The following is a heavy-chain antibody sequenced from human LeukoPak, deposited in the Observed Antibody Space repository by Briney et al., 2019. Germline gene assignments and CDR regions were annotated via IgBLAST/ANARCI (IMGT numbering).Heavy chain of an antibody. D-gene: IGHD1-1*01. V-gene: IGHV3-7*03. Sequence: GGSLRLSCAASGFTFSGFSMSWVRQSPTKGLEWVANIKQDGSERYYVDSVKGRFTISRDNAENSLYLQMNSLRADDTAVYYCARKTGTTGEAFDYWGQGTLVTVSS. CDR1: GFTFSGFS. J-gene: IGHJ4*02. CDR3: ARKTGTTGEAFDY. CDR2: IKQDGSER.